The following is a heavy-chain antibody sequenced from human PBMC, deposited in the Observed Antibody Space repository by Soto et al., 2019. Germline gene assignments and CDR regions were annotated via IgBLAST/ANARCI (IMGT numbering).Heavy chain of an antibody. V-gene: IGHV4-31*03. CDR3: ARGIVVVVAARWYYGMDV. Sequence: TLSLTCTVSGGSISSGGYYWSWIRQHPGKGLEWIGYIYYSGSTYYNPSLKSRVTISVDTSKNQFSLKLSSVTAADTAVYYCARGIVVVVAARWYYGMDVWGQGTTVTVSS. J-gene: IGHJ6*02. CDR1: GGSISSGGYY. D-gene: IGHD2-15*01. CDR2: IYYSGST.